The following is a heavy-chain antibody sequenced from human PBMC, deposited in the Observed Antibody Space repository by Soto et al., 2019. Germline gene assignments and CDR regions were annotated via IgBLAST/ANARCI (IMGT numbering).Heavy chain of an antibody. CDR1: GGSISSYY. Sequence: SETLSLTCTVSGGSISSYYWSWIRQPPGKGLEWIGYIYYSGSTNYDPSLKSRVTISVDTSKNQFSLKLSSVTAADTAVYYCARVPYYDFWSGEYYGMDVWGQGTTVTVSS. J-gene: IGHJ6*02. D-gene: IGHD3-3*01. CDR2: IYYSGST. V-gene: IGHV4-59*01. CDR3: ARVPYYDFWSGEYYGMDV.